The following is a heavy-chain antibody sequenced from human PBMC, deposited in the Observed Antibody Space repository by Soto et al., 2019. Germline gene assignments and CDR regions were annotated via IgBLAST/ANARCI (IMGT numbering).Heavy chain of an antibody. J-gene: IGHJ6*02. CDR1: GGSISSNKW. CDR2: IYHSGST. Sequence: QVQLQESGPGLVKPSETLSLTCAVYGGSISSNKWWSWVRQPPGQGLEWIGEIYHSGSTNYNPSLKSRVTISLDTSKNQFSLKLTSVTAAASAVYYCARDDHSVVVPASLGAMDVWGQGTTVTVSS. CDR3: ARDDHSVVVPASLGAMDV. D-gene: IGHD2-2*01. V-gene: IGHV4-4*02.